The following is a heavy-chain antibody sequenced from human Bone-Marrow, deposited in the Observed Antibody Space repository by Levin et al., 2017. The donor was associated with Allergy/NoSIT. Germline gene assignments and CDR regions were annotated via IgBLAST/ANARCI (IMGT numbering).Heavy chain of an antibody. Sequence: GGSLRLSCNVSGYRLTDISIHWVRQAPGKGLEWMGGFDPEDGGTIYAQKLQGRVTMTEDTSSGTAYMELSSLRSEDTAVYYCAGLPFEEDSFAWDYWGQGTLVTVSS. D-gene: IGHD3-9*01. CDR1: GYRLTDIS. V-gene: IGHV1-24*01. CDR2: FDPEDGGT. J-gene: IGHJ4*02. CDR3: AGLPFEEDSFAWDY.